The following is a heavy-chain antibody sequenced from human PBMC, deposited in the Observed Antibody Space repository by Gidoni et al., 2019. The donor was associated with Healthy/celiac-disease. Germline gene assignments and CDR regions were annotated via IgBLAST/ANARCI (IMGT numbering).Heavy chain of an antibody. D-gene: IGHD2-15*01. CDR3: ARDQVRVVAAKPGYSYGMDV. CDR2: IWYDGSNK. V-gene: IGHV3-33*01. CDR1: GFTFSSYG. J-gene: IGHJ6*02. Sequence: QVQLVESGGGVVQPGGSLRLPCAASGFTFSSYGMHWFRQAPGKGLEWVAVIWYDGSNKDYADSVKGRVTISRDNSKNTLYLQMNSLRAEDTAVYYCARDQVRVVAAKPGYSYGMDVGGQGTTVTVSS.